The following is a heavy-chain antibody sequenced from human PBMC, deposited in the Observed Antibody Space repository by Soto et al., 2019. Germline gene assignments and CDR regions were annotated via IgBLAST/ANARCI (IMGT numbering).Heavy chain of an antibody. Sequence: SETLSLTCAVYGGSFSGYYWSWIRQPPGKGLEWIGEINHSGSTNYNPSLKSRVTISVDTSKNQFSLKLSSVTAADTAVYYCASSPTTGTTPHNWFDPWGQGTLVTVSS. CDR1: GGSFSGYY. CDR2: INHSGST. V-gene: IGHV4-34*01. CDR3: ASSPTTGTTPHNWFDP. D-gene: IGHD1-7*01. J-gene: IGHJ5*02.